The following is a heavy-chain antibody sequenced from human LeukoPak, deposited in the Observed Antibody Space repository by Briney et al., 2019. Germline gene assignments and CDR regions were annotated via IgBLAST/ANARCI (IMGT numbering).Heavy chain of an antibody. Sequence: VKVXXXASGYTFTSYGISWVRQAPGQGLEWMGWISAYNGNTNYAQKLQGRVTMTTDTSTSTAYMELRSLRSEDTAVYYCAXXKXXXGXXGYXVTDAFXIWGQGTXVTVSS. CDR2: ISAYNGNT. V-gene: IGHV1-18*01. CDR1: GYTFTSYG. D-gene: IGHD3-22*01. J-gene: IGHJ3*02. CDR3: AXXKXXXGXXGYXVTDAFXI.